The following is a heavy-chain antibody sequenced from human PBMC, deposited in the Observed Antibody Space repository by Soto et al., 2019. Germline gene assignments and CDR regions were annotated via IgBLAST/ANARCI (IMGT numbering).Heavy chain of an antibody. D-gene: IGHD3-22*01. CDR1: GYAFTSYD. CDR2: MNPNSGNT. V-gene: IGHV1-8*01. J-gene: IGHJ3*02. CDR3: ARGFSVYDSSGYQPFDI. Sequence: ASVKVSCKASGYAFTSYDINWVRQATGHGLVWMGWMNPNSGNTGYAQKFQGRVTMTRNTSISTAYMELSSLRSEDTAVYYCARGFSVYDSSGYQPFDIWGQGTMDT.